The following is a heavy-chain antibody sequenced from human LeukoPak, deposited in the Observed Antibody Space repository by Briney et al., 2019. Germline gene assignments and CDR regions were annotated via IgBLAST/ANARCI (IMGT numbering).Heavy chain of an antibody. CDR3: ASHSYGYNH. V-gene: IGHV3-7*01. D-gene: IGHD3-16*01. J-gene: IGHJ5*02. CDR1: GIIITSYW. CDR2: IKQDGSEK. Sequence: GGSLGLSCAASGIIITSYWMSWVRQTPGKGLEWVANIKQDGSEKNYVDSVKDRFTIFRDNARNSLYLQMNSLRAEDRAVYYCASHSYGYNHWGQGTLVIVSS.